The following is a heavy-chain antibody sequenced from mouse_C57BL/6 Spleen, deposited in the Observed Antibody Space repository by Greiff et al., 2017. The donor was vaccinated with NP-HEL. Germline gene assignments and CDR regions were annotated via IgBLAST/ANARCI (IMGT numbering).Heavy chain of an antibody. D-gene: IGHD2-4*01. Sequence: QVHVKQPGAELVKPGASVKLSCKASGYTFTSYWMQWVKQRPGQGLEWIGEIDPSDSYTNYNQKFKGKATLTVDTSSSTAYMQLSSRTSEDSAVYYCARRYEYDVGFAYWGQGTLVTVSA. CDR1: GYTFTSYW. CDR2: IDPSDSYT. V-gene: IGHV1-50*01. CDR3: ARRYEYDVGFAY. J-gene: IGHJ3*01.